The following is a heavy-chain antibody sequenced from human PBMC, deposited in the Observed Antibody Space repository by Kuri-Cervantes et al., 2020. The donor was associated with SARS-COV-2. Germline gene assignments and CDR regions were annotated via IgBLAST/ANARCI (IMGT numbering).Heavy chain of an antibody. Sequence: SASLSLTCSVSGVSISSGCYYWSWIRPHPGKGLEWIGYIYYSGTNSYNPSLKRRVTMSVDTSKNQFSLKLSSVTAADTAVYYCARGWAVWSGPDDYWGQGTLVTVSS. J-gene: IGHJ4*02. V-gene: IGHV4-31*02. D-gene: IGHD3-3*01. CDR3: ARGWAVWSGPDDY. CDR1: GVSISSGCYY. CDR2: IYYSGTN.